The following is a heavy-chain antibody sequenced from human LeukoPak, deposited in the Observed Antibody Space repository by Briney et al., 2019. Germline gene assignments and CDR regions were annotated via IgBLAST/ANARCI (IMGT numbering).Heavy chain of an antibody. CDR1: GFTFSSYG. D-gene: IGHD6-6*01. CDR2: IRYDGSNK. V-gene: IGHV3-30*02. Sequence: GGSLRLSCAASGFTFSSYGMHWVRQAPGKGLEWVAFIRYDGSNKYYADSVKGRFTISRDNSKNTLYLQMNSLRAEGTAVYYCANQPSIAARGLYFQHWGQGTLVTVSS. CDR3: ANQPSIAARGLYFQH. J-gene: IGHJ1*01.